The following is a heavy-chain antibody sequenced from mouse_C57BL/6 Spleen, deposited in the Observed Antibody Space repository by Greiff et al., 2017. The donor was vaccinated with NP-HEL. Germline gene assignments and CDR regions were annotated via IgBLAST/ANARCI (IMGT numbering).Heavy chain of an antibody. CDR2: IWSGGST. CDR3: ARTSTTVVGHWYFDV. CDR1: GFSLTSYG. J-gene: IGHJ1*03. D-gene: IGHD1-1*01. Sequence: QVQLQQSGPGLVQPSQSLSITCTVSGFSLTSYGVHWVRQSPGKGLEWLGVIWSGGSTDYNAAFISRLSISKDNSKSQVFFKMNSLQADDTAIYYCARTSTTVVGHWYFDVWGTGTTVTVSS. V-gene: IGHV2-2*01.